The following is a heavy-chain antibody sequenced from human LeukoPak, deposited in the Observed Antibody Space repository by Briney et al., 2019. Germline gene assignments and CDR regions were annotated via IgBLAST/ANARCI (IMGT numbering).Heavy chain of an antibody. CDR3: ARTLSDSGSSH. CDR2: INPSGDST. Sequence: ASVKVSCKASGYTFTSYYIHWVRQAPGQGLEWMGIINPSGDSTSYTQKFQGRVTMTSDTSTSTVYMELSSLRSEDTAVYYCARTLSDSGSSHWGQGTLVTVSS. J-gene: IGHJ4*02. CDR1: GYTFTSYY. V-gene: IGHV1-46*01. D-gene: IGHD3-10*01.